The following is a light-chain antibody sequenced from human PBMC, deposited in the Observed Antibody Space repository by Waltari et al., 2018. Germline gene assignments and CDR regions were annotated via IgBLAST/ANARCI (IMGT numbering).Light chain of an antibody. Sequence: SYELTHPPSLPVSPGQTATIPGSGDKLGDKYACWYQQKPGQSPVLVIYQDSKRPSGIPERFSGSNSGNTATLTISGTQAMDEADYYCQAWDSSTHVVFGGGTKLTVL. CDR2: QDS. J-gene: IGLJ2*01. CDR1: KLGDKY. CDR3: QAWDSSTHVV. V-gene: IGLV3-1*01.